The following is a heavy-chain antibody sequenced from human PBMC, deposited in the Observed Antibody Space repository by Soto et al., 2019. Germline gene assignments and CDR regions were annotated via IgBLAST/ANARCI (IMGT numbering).Heavy chain of an antibody. D-gene: IGHD6-6*01. Sequence: GGSLRLSCAVSGFIFKNYALNWVRHAPGKGLEWVASITRDGYNKYYADSVKGRFTISRDNSKNTLSLQMTALRVEDSSVYYCTKSSGGSSSVGMDYWGPGTLVTVSS. CDR1: GFIFKNYA. V-gene: IGHV3-30*04. CDR2: ITRDGYNK. CDR3: TKSSGGSSSVGMDY. J-gene: IGHJ4*02.